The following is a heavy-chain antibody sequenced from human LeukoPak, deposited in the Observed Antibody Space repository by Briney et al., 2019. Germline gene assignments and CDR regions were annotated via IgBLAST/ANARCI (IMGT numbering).Heavy chain of an antibody. J-gene: IGHJ5*02. CDR1: GGSINNYY. CDR3: AIHVLGRTTRLGP. CDR2: IYYNGST. D-gene: IGHD1-7*01. V-gene: IGHV4-59*01. Sequence: SETLSLTCTVSGGSINNYYWSWIRQPPGKGLEWIGYIYYNGSTNYNSSFKSRVTISVDTSKNQFSLRLSSVTAADTAVYYCAIHVLGRTTRLGPWGQGTLVTVSS.